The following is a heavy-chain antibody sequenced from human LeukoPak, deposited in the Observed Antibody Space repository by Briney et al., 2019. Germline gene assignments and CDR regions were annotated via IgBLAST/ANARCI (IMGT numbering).Heavy chain of an antibody. D-gene: IGHD3-22*01. CDR1: GDSFIGYF. V-gene: IGHV4-34*01. Sequence: SETLSLTCAASGDSFIGYFWTWIRQAPGKGLEWIGDINHSGRTNYNPSLQRRVSISVDTSKNQFSLNVTSVTGADTAVYYCARTSGFFDSSGFYQQNPYYFQYWGQGVLVTVSS. J-gene: IGHJ4*02. CDR3: ARTSGFFDSSGFYQQNPYYFQY. CDR2: INHSGRT.